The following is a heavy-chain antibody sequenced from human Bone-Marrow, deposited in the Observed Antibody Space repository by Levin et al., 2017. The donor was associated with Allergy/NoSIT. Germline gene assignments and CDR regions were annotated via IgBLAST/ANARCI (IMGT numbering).Heavy chain of an antibody. CDR1: GFTFTTDA. D-gene: IGHD2-21*02. CDR3: ARLSGTEVTSSTIFDY. CDR2: IGCSGANT. V-gene: IGHV3-23*01. J-gene: IGHJ4*02. Sequence: SCTASGFTFTTDAVSWVRQTPGKGLEWVASIGCSGANTYSADSVKGRFTISRDNSENKLSLQLNSLRAEDTAVYYCARLSGTEVTSSTIFDYWGRGTLVTVSS.